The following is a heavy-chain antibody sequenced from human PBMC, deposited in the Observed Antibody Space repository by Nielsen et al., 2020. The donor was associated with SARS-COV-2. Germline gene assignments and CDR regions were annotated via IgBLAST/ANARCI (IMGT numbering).Heavy chain of an antibody. CDR3: ARGTRGCSGGSCSQPRSFDY. D-gene: IGHD2-15*01. V-gene: IGHV1-3*01. CDR1: GYTFTSYA. J-gene: IGHJ4*02. CDR2: INAGNGNT. Sequence: ASVKVSCKASGYTFTSYAMHWVRQAPGQRLEWMGWINAGNGNTKYSQKFQGRVTITRDKSASTAYMELSSLRSEDTAVYYCARGTRGCSGGSCSQPRSFDYWGQGTLVTVSS.